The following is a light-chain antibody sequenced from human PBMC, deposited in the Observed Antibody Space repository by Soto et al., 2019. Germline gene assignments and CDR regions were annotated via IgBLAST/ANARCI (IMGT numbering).Light chain of an antibody. CDR3: QSYDDNNHVV. CDR2: DDD. Sequence: NFMLIQPHSVSESPGKTVTISCSRSSGSFASNYVQWYQQRPGSAPTTVIFDDDQRPSGVPVRFSGSIDNSTNSASLTISELKTEDEAYYYCQSYDDNNHVVFGGGTKVTVL. V-gene: IGLV6-57*04. CDR1: SGSFASNY. J-gene: IGLJ2*01.